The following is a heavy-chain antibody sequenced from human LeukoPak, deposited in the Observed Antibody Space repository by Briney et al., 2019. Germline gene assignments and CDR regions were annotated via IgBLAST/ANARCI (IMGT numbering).Heavy chain of an antibody. D-gene: IGHD2/OR15-2a*01. CDR3: ARQGYTAAYYFLDF. CDR2: IYTTGTT. Sequence: SETLSLTCDVSGGSIRSYYWGWVRQPAGKGLEWIGRIYTTGTTNFNPSLRSRLTMSVDTSKNQFSLNLTSVTAADTAVYFCARQGYTAAYYFLDFWSPGTLVTVSS. CDR1: GGSIRSYY. V-gene: IGHV4-4*07. J-gene: IGHJ4*02.